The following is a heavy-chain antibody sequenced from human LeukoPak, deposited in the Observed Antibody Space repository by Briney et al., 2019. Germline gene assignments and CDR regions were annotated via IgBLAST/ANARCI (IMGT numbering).Heavy chain of an antibody. CDR3: ARAVGGELWFGEFTALYYMDV. CDR2: ISYKGTT. Sequence: SETLALTCTVSNGSISSDYWTWIRQSPGQGLEWVGHISYKGTTKYNPSLNSRVTISVDISKTHLSLELTSVTAADTAVYYCARAVGGELWFGEFTALYYMDVWGKGTTVIISS. V-gene: IGHV4-59*01. J-gene: IGHJ6*03. D-gene: IGHD3-10*01. CDR1: NGSISSDY.